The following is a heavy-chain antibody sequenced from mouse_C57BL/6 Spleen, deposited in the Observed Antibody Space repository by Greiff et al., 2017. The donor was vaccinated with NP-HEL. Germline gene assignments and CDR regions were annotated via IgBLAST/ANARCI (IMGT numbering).Heavy chain of an antibody. J-gene: IGHJ1*03. V-gene: IGHV1-82*01. CDR2: IYPGDGDT. CDR3: ARGGIYYYGSSEYFDV. Sequence: QVQLQQSGPELVKPGASVKISCKASGYAFSSSWMNWVKQRPGTGLEWIGRIYPGDGDTNYNGKFKGKATLTADKSSSTAYLQLSSLTSEDSAVYFCARGGIYYYGSSEYFDVWGTGTTVTVSS. D-gene: IGHD1-1*01. CDR1: GYAFSSSW.